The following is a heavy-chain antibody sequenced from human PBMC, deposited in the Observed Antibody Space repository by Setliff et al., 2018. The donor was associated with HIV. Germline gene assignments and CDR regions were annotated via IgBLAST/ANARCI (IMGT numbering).Heavy chain of an antibody. D-gene: IGHD3-10*01. CDR3: AREFDNPRDAFDI. Sequence: PSETLSLTCTVSGGSISNYYWSWIRQPPGKGLEWIGYIYPTGSTNYNPSLKSRVAMSIDTSTNQFSLRVTSMTAADTAVYYCAREFDNPRDAFDIWGQGTMVTVSS. J-gene: IGHJ3*02. CDR2: IYPTGST. V-gene: IGHV4-4*08. CDR1: GGSISNYY.